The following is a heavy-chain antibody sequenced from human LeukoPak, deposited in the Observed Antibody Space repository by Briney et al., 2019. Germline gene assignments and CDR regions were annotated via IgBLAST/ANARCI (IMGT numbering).Heavy chain of an antibody. D-gene: IGHD3-22*01. J-gene: IGHJ4*02. Sequence: GESLKISCKGSGYSFTSYWIGWVRQMPGKGLGWMGIIDPGDSDTRYSPSFQGQVTISADKSISTAYLQWSSLKASDTAMYYCARSPNYYDSSGPVDYWGQGTLVTVSS. CDR2: IDPGDSDT. CDR1: GYSFTSYW. CDR3: ARSPNYYDSSGPVDY. V-gene: IGHV5-51*01.